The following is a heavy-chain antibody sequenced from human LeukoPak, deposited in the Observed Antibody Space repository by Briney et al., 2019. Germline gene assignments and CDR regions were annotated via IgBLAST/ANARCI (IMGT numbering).Heavy chain of an antibody. CDR2: IIPIFGTA. CDR1: GGTFSSYA. J-gene: IGHJ6*03. CDR3: ARDLTDHYYGRDYYYYMDV. V-gene: IGHV1-69*13. Sequence: GASVKVSCKASGGTFSSYAISWVRQAPGQGLEWMGGIIPIFGTANYAQKFQGRVTITADESTSTAYMELSGLRSEDTAVYYCARDLTDHYYGRDYYYYMDVWGKGTTVTISS. D-gene: IGHD3-10*01.